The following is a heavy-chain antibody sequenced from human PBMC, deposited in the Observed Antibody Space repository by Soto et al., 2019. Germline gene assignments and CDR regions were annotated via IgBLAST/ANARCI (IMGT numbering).Heavy chain of an antibody. Sequence: ETLSLTCTFSGGSISSYYWSWIPQPPGKGLEWIGYIYYTGSTNYNPSLKSRVTISVDTSKNQFSLKLSSVTAADTGVYYCARGAGGTSYYMDVWGKGTTVTVSS. CDR1: GGSISSYY. D-gene: IGHD3-10*01. V-gene: IGHV4-59*08. CDR3: ARGAGGTSYYMDV. CDR2: IYYTGST. J-gene: IGHJ6*03.